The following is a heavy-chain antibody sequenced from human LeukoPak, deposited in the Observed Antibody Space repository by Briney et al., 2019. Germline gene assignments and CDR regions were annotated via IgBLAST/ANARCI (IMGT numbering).Heavy chain of an antibody. J-gene: IGHJ2*01. CDR1: GYTFTGYY. V-gene: IGHV1-2*02. D-gene: IGHD3-22*01. Sequence: GASVKVSCKASGYTFTGYYMHWVRQAPGQGLEWMGWINPNSGGTNYAQKFQGRVTMTRDVSTSTVYMDLSSLRSEDTAVYYCARDLVNYYDSSGYYPRGDRRYFDLWGRGTLVTVSS. CDR3: ARDLVNYYDSSGYYPRGDRRYFDL. CDR2: INPNSGGT.